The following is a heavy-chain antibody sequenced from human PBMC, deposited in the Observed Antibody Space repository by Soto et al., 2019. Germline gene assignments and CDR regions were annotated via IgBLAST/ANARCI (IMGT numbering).Heavy chain of an antibody. CDR2: IIPIFGTA. V-gene: IGHV1-69*13. Sequence: SVKVSCKASGGTFSSYAISWVRQAPGQGLEWMGGIIPIFGTANYAQKFQGRVTITADESTSTAYMELSSLRSEDTAVYYCARGDIVVVVAATHYYYGMDVWGQGTTFTVSS. J-gene: IGHJ6*02. CDR3: ARGDIVVVVAATHYYYGMDV. D-gene: IGHD2-15*01. CDR1: GGTFSSYA.